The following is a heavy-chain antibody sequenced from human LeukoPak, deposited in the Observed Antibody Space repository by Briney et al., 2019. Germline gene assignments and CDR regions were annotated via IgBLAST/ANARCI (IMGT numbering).Heavy chain of an antibody. Sequence: GASVKVSCKASGYTFTGYYMHWVRQAPGQGLEWMGRIIPNSGGTNYAQKFQGRVTMTRDTSISTAYMELSRLRSDDTAVYYCARDYDSGPMVRGVTLDYWGQGTLVTVSS. CDR3: ARDYDSGPMVRGVTLDY. D-gene: IGHD3-10*01. V-gene: IGHV1-2*06. CDR2: IIPNSGGT. CDR1: GYTFTGYY. J-gene: IGHJ4*02.